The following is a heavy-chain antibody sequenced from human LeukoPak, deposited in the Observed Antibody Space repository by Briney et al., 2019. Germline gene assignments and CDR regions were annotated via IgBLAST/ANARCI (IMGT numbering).Heavy chain of an antibody. J-gene: IGHJ3*02. CDR3: ATLQGGPNYYDSSGRGAFDI. V-gene: IGHV4-59*01. CDR2: IYYSGST. D-gene: IGHD3-22*01. Sequence: NPSETLSLTCTVSGGSISSYYWSWIRQPPGKGLEWIGYIYYSGSTNYNPSLKSRVTISVDTSKNQFSLKLSSVTAADTAVYYCATLQGGPNYYDSSGRGAFDIWGQGTMVTVSS. CDR1: GGSISSYY.